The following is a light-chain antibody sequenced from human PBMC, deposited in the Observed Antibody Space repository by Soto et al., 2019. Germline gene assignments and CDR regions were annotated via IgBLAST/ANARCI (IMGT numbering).Light chain of an antibody. Sequence: EIVLTQSPGTLSLSPGERATLSCRASQSVSSSYLTWYQQKPGQAPRLLIYGASSSATGIPDRFSGSGSGTDFTLTISRLEPEDFAVYYCQLYGSSPYTFGQGTKLEIK. J-gene: IGKJ2*01. CDR3: QLYGSSPYT. CDR1: QSVSSSY. V-gene: IGKV3-20*01. CDR2: GAS.